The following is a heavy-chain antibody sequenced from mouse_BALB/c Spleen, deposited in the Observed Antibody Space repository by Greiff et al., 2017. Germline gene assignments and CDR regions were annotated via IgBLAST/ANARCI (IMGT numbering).Heavy chain of an antibody. V-gene: IGHV1-4*01. Sequence: VQLQQSGAELARPGASVKMSCKASGYTFPSYTMHWVKQRPGQGLEWIGYINPSSGYTNYNQKFKDKATLTADKSSSTAYMQLSSLTSEDSAVYYCARDYRDWYFDVWGAGTTGTVAS. CDR1: GYTFPSYT. J-gene: IGHJ1*01. D-gene: IGHD2-14*01. CDR3: ARDYRDWYFDV. CDR2: INPSSGYT.